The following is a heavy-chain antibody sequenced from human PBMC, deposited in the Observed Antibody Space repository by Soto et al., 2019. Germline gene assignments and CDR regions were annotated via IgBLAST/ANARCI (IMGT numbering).Heavy chain of an antibody. V-gene: IGHV1-69*13. D-gene: IGHD3-22*01. CDR3: ASKTGYYYDSSGYYFDY. Sequence: SVWVSCKASGGTFSSYAISWVRQAPGQGLEWMGGIIPIFGTANYAQKFQGRVTITAEESTSTAYMELSSLRSEDTAVYYCASKTGYYYDSSGYYFDYLGQGTLVTVSS. CDR2: IIPIFGTA. CDR1: GGTFSSYA. J-gene: IGHJ4*02.